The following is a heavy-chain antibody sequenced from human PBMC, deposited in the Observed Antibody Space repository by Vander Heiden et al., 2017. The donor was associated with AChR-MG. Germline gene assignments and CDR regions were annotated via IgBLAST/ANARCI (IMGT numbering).Heavy chain of an antibody. CDR1: GFTFSSYW. CDR3: GGSGSQTDY. D-gene: IGHD3-10*01. Sequence: EVQLVESGGALVHPGGSLRLSCAASGFTFSSYWMHWVRQAPGKGLVWVSRINSDGTNTGYADSVKGRFTISRDNAKNTLYLQMNSLRGEDTAVYYCGGSGSQTDYWGQGTLVTVSS. V-gene: IGHV3-74*01. CDR2: INSDGTNT. J-gene: IGHJ4*02.